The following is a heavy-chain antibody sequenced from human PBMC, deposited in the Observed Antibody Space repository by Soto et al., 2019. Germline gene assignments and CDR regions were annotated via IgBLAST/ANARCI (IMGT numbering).Heavy chain of an antibody. CDR3: AKDRYCSGGSCYSEWAFDI. Sequence: EVQLLESGGGLVQPGGSLRLSCAASGFTFSSYAMSWVRQAPGKGLEWVSAISGSGGSTYYADSVKGRFTISRDNSKNTLYLQRNSLRAEDTAVYYCAKDRYCSGGSCYSEWAFDIWGQGTMVTVSS. CDR1: GFTFSSYA. J-gene: IGHJ3*02. CDR2: ISGSGGST. D-gene: IGHD2-15*01. V-gene: IGHV3-23*01.